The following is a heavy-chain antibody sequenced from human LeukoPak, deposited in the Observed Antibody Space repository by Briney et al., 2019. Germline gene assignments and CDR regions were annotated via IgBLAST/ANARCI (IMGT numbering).Heavy chain of an antibody. CDR3: AGVYNNIIAAGYYYYMDV. CDR2: INYSGST. V-gene: IGHV4-59*01. CDR1: GGSISSYY. Sequence: PSETLSLTCTVSGGSISSYYWSWIRQPPGKGLEWIGYINYSGSTNYNPSLKSRVTISVDTSKNQFSLKLSSVTAADTAVYYCAGVYNNIIAAGYYYYMDVWGKGTTVTISS. D-gene: IGHD6-25*01. J-gene: IGHJ6*03.